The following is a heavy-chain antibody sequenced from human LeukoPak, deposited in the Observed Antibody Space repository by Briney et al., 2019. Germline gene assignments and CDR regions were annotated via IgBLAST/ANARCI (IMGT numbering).Heavy chain of an antibody. CDR2: IYSRVT. Sequence: SETLSLTCTVSGGSISSYYLSWIRQPAGKGLEWIGRIYSRVTTYNPSLKSRVTMSADTSRNHVSLTLNSVTAADTAVYYCARDSGTTGEVKFDPWGQGTLVTVSS. J-gene: IGHJ5*02. V-gene: IGHV4-4*07. CDR1: GGSISSYY. D-gene: IGHD3-10*01. CDR3: ARDSGTTGEVKFDP.